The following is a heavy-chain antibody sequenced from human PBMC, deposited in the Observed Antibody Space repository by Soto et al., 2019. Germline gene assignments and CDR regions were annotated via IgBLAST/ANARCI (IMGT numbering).Heavy chain of an antibody. CDR1: GYTFTDYY. Sequence: QVQMVQSGAEVKKPGDSVKVSCKASGYTFTDYYMHWVRQAPGQGFEWVGGINPESGNPKYVPKFQGRVTVTRDTSTITAYLELNGLTSDDTAVYYCASEDCTHTNCLKGFHYWGQGTLVTVSS. D-gene: IGHD2-8*01. V-gene: IGHV1-2*02. CDR2: INPESGNP. J-gene: IGHJ4*02. CDR3: ASEDCTHTNCLKGFHY.